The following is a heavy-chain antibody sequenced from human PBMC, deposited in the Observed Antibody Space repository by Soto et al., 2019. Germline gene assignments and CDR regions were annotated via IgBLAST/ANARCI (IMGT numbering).Heavy chain of an antibody. J-gene: IGHJ6*02. D-gene: IGHD2-15*01. CDR1: GYTFTGYY. Sequence: ASVKVSCKASGYTFTGYYMHWVRQAPGQGLEWMGWINPNSGGTNYAQKFQGRVTMTRDTSISTAYMELSRLRSDDTAVYYCASAVVVVAATGSYYYYGMDVWGQGTTVTVSS. V-gene: IGHV1-2*02. CDR3: ASAVVVVAATGSYYYYGMDV. CDR2: INPNSGGT.